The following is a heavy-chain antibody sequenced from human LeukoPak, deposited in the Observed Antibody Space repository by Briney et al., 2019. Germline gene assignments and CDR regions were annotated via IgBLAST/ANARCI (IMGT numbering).Heavy chain of an antibody. D-gene: IGHD3-10*01. V-gene: IGHV4-38-2*02. CDR3: ARAGGYYGSGSFLDY. J-gene: IGHJ4*02. CDR1: RYDINSGYY. CDR2: IYHSGST. Sequence: PSETLSLPRTVSRYDINSGYYWGWNRQPPGKGLEWIGSIYHSGSTYYNASLKSRVTISMDTSRNKFSLNLNSVTAARAAVYVCARAGGYYGSGSFLDYWGQGLLVTVSS.